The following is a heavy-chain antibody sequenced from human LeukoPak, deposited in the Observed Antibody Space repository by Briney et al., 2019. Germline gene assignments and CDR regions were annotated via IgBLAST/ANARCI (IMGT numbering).Heavy chain of an antibody. D-gene: IGHD3-10*01. J-gene: IGHJ4*02. CDR2: ISSSSSYI. CDR3: ARDEVRGVAFDY. V-gene: IGHV3-21*01. Sequence: GRSLRLSCAASGFTFSSYSMNWVRQAPGKGLEWVSSISSSSSYIYYADSVKGRFTISRDNGKNSLYLQMNSLRAEDTAVYYCARDEVRGVAFDYWGQGTLVTVSS. CDR1: GFTFSSYS.